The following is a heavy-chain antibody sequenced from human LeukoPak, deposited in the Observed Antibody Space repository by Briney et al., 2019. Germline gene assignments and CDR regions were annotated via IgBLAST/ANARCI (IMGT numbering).Heavy chain of an antibody. V-gene: IGHV4-34*01. Sequence: SEPLSLTCAVYGGSFRGYYWSWIRHPPGKGLEWIGEINHSGSTNYNPSLKSRVTISVDTSKNQFSLKLSSVTAADTAVYYCARRIRQLVDFYYYYGMDVWGQGTTVTVSS. J-gene: IGHJ6*02. CDR3: ARRIRQLVDFYYYYGMDV. D-gene: IGHD6-6*01. CDR1: GGSFRGYY. CDR2: INHSGST.